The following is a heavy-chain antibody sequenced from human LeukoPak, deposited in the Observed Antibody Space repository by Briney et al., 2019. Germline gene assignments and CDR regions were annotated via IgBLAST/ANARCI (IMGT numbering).Heavy chain of an antibody. Sequence: SETLSLTCTVSGGSISSYYWSWIRQPPGKGLEWIGYIYYSGSTNYNPSLKSRVTISVATSKNQFSLKLSSVTTADTAVYYCARVSGTYVSYDIWGQGTMVTVSS. D-gene: IGHD3-10*01. CDR2: IYYSGST. V-gene: IGHV4-59*01. CDR3: ARVSGTYVSYDI. J-gene: IGHJ3*02. CDR1: GGSISSYY.